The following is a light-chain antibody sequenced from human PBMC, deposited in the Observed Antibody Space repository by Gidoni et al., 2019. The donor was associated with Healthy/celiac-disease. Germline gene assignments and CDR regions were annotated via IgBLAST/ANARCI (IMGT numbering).Light chain of an antibody. Sequence: IVLTHSPATLSVSPAERATLACRASQSVSSNLAWYQQKPGQAPRLLIYGASTRATGIPARFSGSGSGTEFTLTISSLQSEDFAVYYCQQYNNWPLTFGGGTKVEIK. V-gene: IGKV3-15*01. CDR3: QQYNNWPLT. J-gene: IGKJ4*01. CDR2: GAS. CDR1: QSVSSN.